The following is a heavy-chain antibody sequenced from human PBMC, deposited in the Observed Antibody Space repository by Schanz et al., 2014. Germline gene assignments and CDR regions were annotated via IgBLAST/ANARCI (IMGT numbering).Heavy chain of an antibody. Sequence: VQLEQSGAEVKKPGPSVKVSCKASGGTFSSFGINWARQAPGQGLEWMGRIIPSLGLAKYEQKFQDKVTITADTSTTTAYMELSGLRSEDTAMYYYARDRLECGAECYSVEVFEIWGQGTLVIDAS. J-gene: IGHJ1*01. V-gene: IGHV1-69*04. CDR2: IIPSLGLA. CDR3: ARDRLECGAECYSVEVFEI. D-gene: IGHD2-21*01. CDR1: GGTFSSFG.